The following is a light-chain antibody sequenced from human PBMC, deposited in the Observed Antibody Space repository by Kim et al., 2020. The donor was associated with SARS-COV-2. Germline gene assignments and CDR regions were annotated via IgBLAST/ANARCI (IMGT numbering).Light chain of an antibody. CDR2: GAS. CDR3: QQYGSPPLT. V-gene: IGKV3-20*01. J-gene: IGKJ4*01. Sequence: LSLGERPTLSCRASQSVSSSYLAGYQQKPGQAPRLLISGASSRATGIPERFSGSGSGTDFTLTISRLEPEDFAVYYCQQYGSPPLTFGGGTKVEI. CDR1: QSVSSSY.